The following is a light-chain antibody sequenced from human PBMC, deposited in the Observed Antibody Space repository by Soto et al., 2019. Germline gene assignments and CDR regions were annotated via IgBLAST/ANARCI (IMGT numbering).Light chain of an antibody. CDR2: EAS. Sequence: IEMTQSPSTVSGSLGERVTITCWASQTISSWLAWYQQKPGKAPTLLIYEASTLKSGVPSRFSGSGSGTEFTLTISSLQPDDFATYYCQHYNSYSGAFGQGTKVDIK. J-gene: IGKJ1*01. CDR3: QHYNSYSGA. V-gene: IGKV1-5*03. CDR1: QTISSW.